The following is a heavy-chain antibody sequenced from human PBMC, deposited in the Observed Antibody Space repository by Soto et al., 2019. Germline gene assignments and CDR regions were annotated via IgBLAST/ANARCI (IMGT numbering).Heavy chain of an antibody. V-gene: IGHV4-34*01. CDR2: MSHSDGT. D-gene: IGHD1-1*01. CDR1: GGFVSSGSYY. Sequence: QVQLQQWGAGLLKPSETLSLTCAVYGGFVSSGSYYWSWIRQPPGKGLEWIGEMSHSDGTYFNPSRKSRVTISVVTTKNQFSLKISSVTAANTALYYCARVERGTATTVVDAFDIWGPGSMVTVSS. CDR3: ARVERGTATTVVDAFDI. J-gene: IGHJ3*02.